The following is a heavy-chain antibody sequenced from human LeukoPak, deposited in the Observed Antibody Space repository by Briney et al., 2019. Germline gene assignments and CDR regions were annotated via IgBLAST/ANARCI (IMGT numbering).Heavy chain of an antibody. Sequence: SETLSLTCTVSGGSLSSGGYYWSWIRQHPGKGLEWIGYIYYSGSTYYNPSLKSRVTISVDTSKNQFSLKLSSVTAADTAVYYCARDRDYDILTFDYWGQGTLVTVSS. J-gene: IGHJ4*02. CDR2: IYYSGST. D-gene: IGHD3-9*01. CDR1: GGSLSSGGYY. CDR3: ARDRDYDILTFDY. V-gene: IGHV4-31*03.